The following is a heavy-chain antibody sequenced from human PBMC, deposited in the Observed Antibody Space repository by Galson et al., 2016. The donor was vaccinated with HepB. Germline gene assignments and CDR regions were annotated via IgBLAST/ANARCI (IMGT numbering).Heavy chain of an antibody. Sequence: CAISGDSVSSNSAAWNWIRLSPSRGLEWLGRTYYRSKWYNEYAESVKSRTTINAHTSENHFSLQLNSVTPEDTAVYYCARGPYGEVYFDCWGQGTLVTVSS. D-gene: IGHD4-17*01. J-gene: IGHJ4*02. V-gene: IGHV6-1*01. CDR2: TYYRSKWYN. CDR3: ARGPYGEVYFDC. CDR1: GDSVSSNSAA.